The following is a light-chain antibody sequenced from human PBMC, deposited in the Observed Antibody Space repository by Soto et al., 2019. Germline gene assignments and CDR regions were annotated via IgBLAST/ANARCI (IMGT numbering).Light chain of an antibody. CDR1: SSNIGSNY. CDR2: RNN. Sequence: QAVVTQPPSASGTPGQRVTISCSGSSSNIGSNYVYWYQQLPGTAPKLLIYRNNQRPSGVPDRFSGSKSGTSASLAISGLRSEDEAVYYCAAWDDSLSGLVFGGGTKLTVL. CDR3: AAWDDSLSGLV. V-gene: IGLV1-47*01. J-gene: IGLJ2*01.